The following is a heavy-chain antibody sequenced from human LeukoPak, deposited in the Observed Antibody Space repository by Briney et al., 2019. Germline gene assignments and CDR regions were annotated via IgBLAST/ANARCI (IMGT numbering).Heavy chain of an antibody. D-gene: IGHD3-16*01. CDR1: GFTFSSYW. Sequence: PGGSLRLSCAASGFTFSSYWMYWVRQAPGKGLVWVSRINTDGSTTSYADSVKGRFTISRDNAKNTLYLQMNSLRDDDTAVYYCARGGVDYWGQGSLVTVSS. CDR3: ARGGVDY. CDR2: INTDGSTT. V-gene: IGHV3-74*01. J-gene: IGHJ4*02.